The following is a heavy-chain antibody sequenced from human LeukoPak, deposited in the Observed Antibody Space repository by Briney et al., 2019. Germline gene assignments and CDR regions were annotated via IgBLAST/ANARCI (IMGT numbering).Heavy chain of an antibody. CDR1: GDSISSSSFY. D-gene: IGHD3-9*01. Sequence: PSETLSLTCTVSGDSISSSSFYWAWIRQPPGQGLEYIGSVFYSGSTYYNPSLRSRVTFSVDTSKNQFSLKLTSVTAADTAVYYCAGLDKRVHNTFDIWGQGTMVTVSS. J-gene: IGHJ3*02. V-gene: IGHV4-39*01. CDR3: AGLDKRVHNTFDI. CDR2: VFYSGST.